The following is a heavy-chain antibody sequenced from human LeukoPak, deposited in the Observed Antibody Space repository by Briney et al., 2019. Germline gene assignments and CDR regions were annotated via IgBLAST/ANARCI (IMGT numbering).Heavy chain of an antibody. Sequence: SETLSLTCTVSGGSISSGSYYWSWIRQPAGKGLEWIGRIYTSGSTNYNPSLKSRVTISVDTSKNQFSLKLSSVTAADTAVYYCARGASKWSVANYYYYMDVWGKGTTVTVSS. D-gene: IGHD6-19*01. J-gene: IGHJ6*03. CDR2: IYTSGST. V-gene: IGHV4-61*02. CDR3: ARGASKWSVANYYYYMDV. CDR1: GGSISSGSYY.